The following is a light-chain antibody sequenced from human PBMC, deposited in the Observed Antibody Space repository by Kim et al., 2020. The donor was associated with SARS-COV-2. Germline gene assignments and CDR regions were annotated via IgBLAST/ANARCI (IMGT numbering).Light chain of an antibody. CDR2: RNN. V-gene: IGLV1-47*01. J-gene: IGLJ3*02. CDR3: AAWDDSVSGWL. Sequence: GQRVTIPCSGSSSNIGSDYVYWYQQLPGTAPKLLIYRNNQRPSGVPERFSGTKSGTSASLAISGLRSEDEADYYCAAWDDSVSGWLFGGGTQLTVL. CDR1: SSNIGSDY.